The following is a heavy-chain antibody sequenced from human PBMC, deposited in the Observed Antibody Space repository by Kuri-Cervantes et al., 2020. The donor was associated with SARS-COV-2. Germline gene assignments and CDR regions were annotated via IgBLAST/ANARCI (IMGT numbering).Heavy chain of an antibody. CDR1: GGSISSGGYS. V-gene: IGHV4-30-2*01. CDR2: IYHSGST. D-gene: IGHD2-8*01. J-gene: IGHJ5*02. Sequence: SETLSLTCAVSGGSISSGGYSWSWIRQPPGKGLEWIGYIYHSGSTYYNPSLKSRVTISVDKSKNQFSLKLSSVTAADTAVYYCARVRDIVLMVYAIRGWFDPWGQGTRGHRLL. CDR3: ARVRDIVLMVYAIRGWFDP.